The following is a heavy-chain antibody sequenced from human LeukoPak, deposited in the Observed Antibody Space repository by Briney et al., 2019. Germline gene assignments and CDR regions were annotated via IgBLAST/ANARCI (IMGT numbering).Heavy chain of an antibody. CDR1: GFTFSAYW. CDR3: ARDLERFGAPMIVVVDAFDI. Sequence: GGSLRLSCAASGFTFSAYWMTWVRQAPGKGLEWVANIMQDGSEKYYVDSVKGRFTISRDNAKNSLYLQMNSLRAEDTAVYYCARDLERFGAPMIVVVDAFDIWGQGTMVTVSS. J-gene: IGHJ3*02. V-gene: IGHV3-7*01. D-gene: IGHD3-22*01. CDR2: IMQDGSEK.